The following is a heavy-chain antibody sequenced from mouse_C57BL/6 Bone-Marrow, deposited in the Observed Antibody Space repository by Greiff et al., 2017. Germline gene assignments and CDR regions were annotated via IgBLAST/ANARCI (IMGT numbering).Heavy chain of an antibody. D-gene: IGHD2-3*01. CDR1: GYTFTSYD. CDR2: IYPRDGST. CDR3: ARSYYDCYFSYAMDY. V-gene: IGHV1-85*01. Sequence: VKLQQSGPELVKPGASVKLSCKASGYTFTSYDINWVKQRPGQGLEWIGWIYPRDGSTKYNEKFKGKATLTVDTSSSTAYMELHSLTSEDSAVYFCARSYYDCYFSYAMDYWGQGTSVTVAS. J-gene: IGHJ4*01.